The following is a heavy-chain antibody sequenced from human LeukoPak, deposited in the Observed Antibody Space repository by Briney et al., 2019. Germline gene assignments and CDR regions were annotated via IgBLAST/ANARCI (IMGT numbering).Heavy chain of an antibody. V-gene: IGHV1-46*01. CDR2: INPSGGST. J-gene: IGHJ4*02. Sequence: ASVKVSCKASGYTFISYYIHWVRQTPGQGLEWMGIINPSGGSTSYAQKFQGRVTMTRDTSTSTVYMELSSLRSEDTAVYYCARGLDPYYFDHWGQGTLVTVSS. CDR3: ARGLDPYYFDH. CDR1: GYTFISYY.